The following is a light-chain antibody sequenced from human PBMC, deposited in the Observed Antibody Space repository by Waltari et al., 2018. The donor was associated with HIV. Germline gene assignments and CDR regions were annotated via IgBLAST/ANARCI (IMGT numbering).Light chain of an antibody. Sequence: QSALTQPASVSGSPGQSITISCTETNSDYVSWYQQYPGRPPKLLIYEVNSRPSGLSRRSSVSKSGNTASLTISGLQAEDEADYYCASPMLFGGGPRLTVL. CDR1: NSDY. CDR2: EVN. V-gene: IGLV2-14*01. J-gene: IGLJ2*01. CDR3: ASPML.